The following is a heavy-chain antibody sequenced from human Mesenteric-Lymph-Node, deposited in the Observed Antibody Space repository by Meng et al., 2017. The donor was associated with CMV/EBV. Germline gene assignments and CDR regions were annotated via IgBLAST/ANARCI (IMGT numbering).Heavy chain of an antibody. D-gene: IGHD3-3*01. CDR2: IYPDDSQT. J-gene: IGHJ3*02. CDR1: GYTFANFW. CDR3: ARAYYDFALDAFDI. Sequence: GGSLRLSCQGFGYTFANFWIGWVRQMPGRGLEWMALIYPDDSQTRYSPSFQGQVTISADRSINTAFLQLNSLKASDTAMYYCARAYYDFALDAFDIWGQGTMVTVSS. V-gene: IGHV5-51*01.